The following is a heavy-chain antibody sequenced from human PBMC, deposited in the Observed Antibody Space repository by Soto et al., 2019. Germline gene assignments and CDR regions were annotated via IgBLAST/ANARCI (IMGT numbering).Heavy chain of an antibody. CDR3: THRTLGSYYSDAFDI. J-gene: IGHJ3*02. CDR1: GFSLSTSGVG. CDR2: IYWDDDK. Sequence: QITLKESGPTLVKPTQTLTLTCTFSGFSLSTSGVGVGWIRQPPGKALEWLALIYWDDDKRYSPSLKSRLTITKDTSKNQVVLTMTNMDPVDTATYYCTHRTLGSYYSDAFDIWGQGTMVTVSS. V-gene: IGHV2-5*02. D-gene: IGHD3-10*01.